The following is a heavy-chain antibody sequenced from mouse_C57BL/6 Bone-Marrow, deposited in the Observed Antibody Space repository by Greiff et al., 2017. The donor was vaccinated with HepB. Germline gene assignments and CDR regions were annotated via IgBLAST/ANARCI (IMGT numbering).Heavy chain of an antibody. J-gene: IGHJ3*01. CDR2: INPNNGDT. D-gene: IGHD2-2*01. Sequence: EVQLQQSGPELVKPGASVKMSCKASGYTFTDYNMHWVKQSHGKRLEWIGYINPNNGDTSYNQKFKGKATLTVNNSSSTAYMELRSLTSEDSAVYYCAPYGYDGGFAYWGQGTLVTVSA. V-gene: IGHV1-22*01. CDR1: GYTFTDYN. CDR3: APYGYDGGFAY.